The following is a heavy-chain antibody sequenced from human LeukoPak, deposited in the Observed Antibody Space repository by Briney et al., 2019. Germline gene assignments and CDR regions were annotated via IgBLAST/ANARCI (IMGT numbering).Heavy chain of an antibody. V-gene: IGHV1-18*01. CDR3: ARDLRPLTIFGVALGS. D-gene: IGHD3-3*01. CDR1: GYTFTSYG. Sequence: GASVKVSCTASGYTFTSYGISWVRQAPGQGLEWMGWISAYNGNTNYAQKLQGRVTLTTDTSTSTAYMELRSLRSDDTAVYYCARDLRPLTIFGVALGSWGQGTLVTVSS. CDR2: ISAYNGNT. J-gene: IGHJ4*02.